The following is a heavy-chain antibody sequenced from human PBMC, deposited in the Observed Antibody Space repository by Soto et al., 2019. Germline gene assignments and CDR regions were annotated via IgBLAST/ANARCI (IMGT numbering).Heavy chain of an antibody. CDR2: ISGSGGST. CDR1: GFTFSSYA. D-gene: IGHD2-15*01. V-gene: IGHV3-23*01. J-gene: IGHJ3*02. Sequence: PGGSRRLSCAASGFTFSSYAMSWVRQAPGKGLEWVSAISGSGGSTYYADSVKGRFTISRDNSKNTLYLQMNSLRAEDTAVYYCAKEGSFGYCSGGSCYDAFDIWGQGTMVTVSS. CDR3: AKEGSFGYCSGGSCYDAFDI.